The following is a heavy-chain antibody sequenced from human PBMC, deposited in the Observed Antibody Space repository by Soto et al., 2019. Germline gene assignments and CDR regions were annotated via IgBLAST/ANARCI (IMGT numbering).Heavy chain of an antibody. CDR3: AKRPLATVFGVAGNRFDP. CDR1: GFTFSTYA. J-gene: IGHJ5*02. D-gene: IGHD3-3*01. CDR2: ISGSGGST. V-gene: IGHV3-23*01. Sequence: EVQLLESGGGLVQPGGPLRLSCAASGFTFSTYAMTWVRQAPGKGLEWVSGISGSGGSTYYADSVKGRFTISRDNSKNTLYLQMNSLRAEDTAVYYCAKRPLATVFGVAGNRFDPWGQGTLVTVSS.